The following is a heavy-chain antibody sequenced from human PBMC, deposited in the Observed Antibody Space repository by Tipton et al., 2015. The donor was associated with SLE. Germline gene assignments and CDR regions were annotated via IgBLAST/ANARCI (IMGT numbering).Heavy chain of an antibody. CDR2: IYYSGST. CDR3: ARHGEVGAKGMDV. D-gene: IGHD1-26*01. Sequence: TLSLTCTVSGCSISSSSYYWGWIRQPPGKGLEWIGSIYYSGSTYYNPSLKSRVTISVDTSKNQFSLKLSSVTAADTAVYYCARHGEVGAKGMDVWGQGTTVTVSS. J-gene: IGHJ6*02. V-gene: IGHV4-39*07. CDR1: GCSISSSSYY.